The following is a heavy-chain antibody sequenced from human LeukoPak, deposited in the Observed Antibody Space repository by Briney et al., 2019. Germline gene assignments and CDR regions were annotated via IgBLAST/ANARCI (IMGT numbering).Heavy chain of an antibody. D-gene: IGHD3-10*01. J-gene: IGHJ6*02. Sequence: GGSLRLSCAASGFTFSTYAMSWVRQAPGKGLECVSTISGSGANTYYADSVKGRFTISRDNSKNTLYLQMNSLRAEDTAVYYCAKDYYGSGSYYGGSDVWGQGTTVTVSS. CDR2: ISGSGANT. CDR3: AKDYYGSGSYYGGSDV. CDR1: GFTFSTYA. V-gene: IGHV3-23*01.